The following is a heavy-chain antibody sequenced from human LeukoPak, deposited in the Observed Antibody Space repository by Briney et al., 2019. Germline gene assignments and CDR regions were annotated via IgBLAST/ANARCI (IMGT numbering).Heavy chain of an antibody. Sequence: PGGSLRLSCAASGFTFSDYYMSWIRQAPGKGLEWVSYISSSGSTIYHADSVKGRFTISRDNAKNSLYLQMNSLRAEDTAVYYRARDGLRRPPTPYCGGDCPLDYWGQGTLVSVSS. CDR2: ISSSGSTI. D-gene: IGHD2-21*02. J-gene: IGHJ4*02. CDR3: ARDGLRRPPTPYCGGDCPLDY. V-gene: IGHV3-11*01. CDR1: GFTFSDYY.